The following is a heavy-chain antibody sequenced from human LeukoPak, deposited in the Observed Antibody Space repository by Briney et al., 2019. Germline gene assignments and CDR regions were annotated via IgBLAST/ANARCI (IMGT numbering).Heavy chain of an antibody. V-gene: IGHV1-46*01. Sequence: ASVKVSCKASGYTFTSNYIHWVRQAPGQGLEWMGMIYPRDGSTSYAQKFQGRVTVTRDTSTSTVHMELSGLRSEDTAVYYCARDQEGFDYWGQGALVTVFS. CDR3: ARDQEGFDY. CDR1: GYTFTSNY. J-gene: IGHJ4*02. CDR2: IYPRDGST.